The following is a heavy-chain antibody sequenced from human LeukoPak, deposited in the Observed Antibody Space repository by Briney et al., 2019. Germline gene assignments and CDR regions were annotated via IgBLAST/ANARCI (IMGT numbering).Heavy chain of an antibody. CDR1: GGSFSGYY. V-gene: IGHV3-11*06. D-gene: IGHD3-16*01. J-gene: IGHJ4*02. Sequence: LSLTCAVYGGSFSGYYWSWIRQPPGKGLEWVSYISRSSTFISYADSVKGRFAISRDDAKNSLYLQMDSLRDEDTALYYCARDHDWAFDSWGQGTPVTVSS. CDR2: ISRSSTFI. CDR3: ARDHDWAFDS.